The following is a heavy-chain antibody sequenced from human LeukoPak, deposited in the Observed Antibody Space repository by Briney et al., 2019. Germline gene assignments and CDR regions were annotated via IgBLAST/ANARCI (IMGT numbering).Heavy chain of an antibody. CDR1: GFTFSNAW. CDR3: TTDLRGGNSFDY. Sequence: GGSLRLSCAASGFTFSNAWMSWVRQAPGKGLEWVGRIKSKTDGGTTDYAAPVKGRLTISRDDSKNTLYLQMNSLKTEDTAVYYCTTDLRGGNSFDYWGQGTLVTVSS. J-gene: IGHJ4*02. D-gene: IGHD4-23*01. V-gene: IGHV3-15*01. CDR2: IKSKTDGGTT.